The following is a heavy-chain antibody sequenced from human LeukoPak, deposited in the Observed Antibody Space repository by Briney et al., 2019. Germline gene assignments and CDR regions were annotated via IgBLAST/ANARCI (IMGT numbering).Heavy chain of an antibody. CDR1: GFTFSDYY. J-gene: IGHJ4*02. CDR3: AREGFCSSTGCYVMY. V-gene: IGHV3-11*06. CDR2: ITSDSKNE. Sequence: GGSLRLSCAASGFTFSDYYMSWIRQAPGKGLEWVSFITSDSKNEDYADAVKGRFTVSRDNVKNSLYLQMNSLRGEDTAVYYCAREGFCSSTGCYVMYWGQGTPVTVSS. D-gene: IGHD2-2*01.